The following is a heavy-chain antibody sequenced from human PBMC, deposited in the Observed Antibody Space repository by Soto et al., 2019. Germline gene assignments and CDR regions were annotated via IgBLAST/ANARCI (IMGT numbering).Heavy chain of an antibody. Sequence: VQSLRISCEGSAYSFATYSIAWVRQMHGNGLEWMGIIYPGASHTTYIPSFQGQVNISAVKSISTAYLQWSSLKASDSATSYCAGPGVTHYAMGGRGQWNRVTGAS. CDR1: AYSFATYS. V-gene: IGHV5-51*01. J-gene: IGHJ6*01. CDR3: AGPGVTHYAMGG. D-gene: IGHD2-21*02. CDR2: IYPGASHT.